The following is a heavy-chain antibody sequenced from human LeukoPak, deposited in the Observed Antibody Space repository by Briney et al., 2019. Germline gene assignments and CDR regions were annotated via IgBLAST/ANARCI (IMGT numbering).Heavy chain of an antibody. Sequence: SETLSLTCTVSGGSISSGSYYWSWIRQPAGKGLEWIGRIYTSGSTNYNPSLKSRVTISVDTSKNQFSLKLSSVTAADTAVYYCARASCGDGSSCFDYYMDVWGKGTTVTVSS. CDR3: ARASCGDGSSCFDYYMDV. CDR2: IYTSGST. D-gene: IGHD6-6*01. J-gene: IGHJ6*03. V-gene: IGHV4-61*02. CDR1: GGSISSGSYY.